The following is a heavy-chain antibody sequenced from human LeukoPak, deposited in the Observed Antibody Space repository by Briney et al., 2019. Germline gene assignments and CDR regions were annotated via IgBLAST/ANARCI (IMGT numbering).Heavy chain of an antibody. CDR2: IDWDDDK. Sequence: SGPALVKPTQTLTLTCTFSGFSLSTGGMCVTWIRQPPGKALEWLARIDWDDDKYYSTSLKTRLTISKDTSKNQVVLTMTNMDPVDTATYYCARIHRYGPAGYYGMDVWGQGTTVTVSS. CDR1: GFSLSTGGMC. V-gene: IGHV2-70*11. D-gene: IGHD5-18*01. CDR3: ARIHRYGPAGYYGMDV. J-gene: IGHJ6*02.